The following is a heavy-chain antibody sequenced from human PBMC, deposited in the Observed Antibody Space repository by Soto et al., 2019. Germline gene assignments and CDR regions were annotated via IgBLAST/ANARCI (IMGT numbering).Heavy chain of an antibody. J-gene: IGHJ6*02. Sequence: PGGSLRLSCAASGFTFSSYSMNWVRQAPGKGLEWVSYISSSSSTIYYADSVKGRFTISRDNAKNSLYLQMNSLRAEDTAVYYCARDTYSGSYYKTSNLYGMDVWGQGTTVTVSS. CDR1: GFTFSSYS. CDR3: ARDTYSGSYYKTSNLYGMDV. CDR2: ISSSSSTI. D-gene: IGHD1-26*01. V-gene: IGHV3-48*01.